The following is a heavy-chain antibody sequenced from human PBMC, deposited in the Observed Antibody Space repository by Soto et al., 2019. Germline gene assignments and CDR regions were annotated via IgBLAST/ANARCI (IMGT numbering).Heavy chain of an antibody. CDR1: GGSISSGGYY. Sequence: PSETLSLTCTVSGGSISSGGYYWSWIRQHPGKGLEWIGYTYYSGSTYYNPSLKSRVTISVDTSKNQFSLKLSSVTAADTAVYYCARQDDSSGYYYYYYGMDVWGQGTTVTVSS. CDR2: TYYSGST. J-gene: IGHJ6*02. CDR3: ARQDDSSGYYYYYYGMDV. D-gene: IGHD3-22*01. V-gene: IGHV4-39*01.